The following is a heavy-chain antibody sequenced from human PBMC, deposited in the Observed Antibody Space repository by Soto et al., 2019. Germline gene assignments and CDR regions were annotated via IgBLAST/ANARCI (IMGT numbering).Heavy chain of an antibody. J-gene: IGHJ6*03. CDR3: ARGSSGYSRTVAYYHYTMDV. Sequence: QVHLQQWGAGLLKPSETLSLTCAVHGGSFSGYQWIWIRQPPGKGLEWIGEVSPGGSTIHSASLRCRVTISLDKPKTQFSLNLTSVTAADTAVYYCARGSSGYSRTVAYYHYTMDVWGKGTTVTVSS. D-gene: IGHD3-22*01. V-gene: IGHV4-34*01. CDR1: GGSFSGYQ. CDR2: VSPGGST.